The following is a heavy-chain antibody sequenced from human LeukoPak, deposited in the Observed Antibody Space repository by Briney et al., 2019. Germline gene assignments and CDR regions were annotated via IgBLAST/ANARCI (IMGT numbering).Heavy chain of an antibody. Sequence: GGSLRLSCAASGFTFSSYAMHWVRQAPGKGLEWVAVISYDGSNKYYADSVKGRFTISRDNSKNTLYLQMNSLRAEDTAVYYCARDGEQWELLPQGYFDYWGQGTLVTVSS. V-gene: IGHV3-30-3*01. D-gene: IGHD1-26*01. CDR3: ARDGEQWELLPQGYFDY. CDR1: GFTFSSYA. J-gene: IGHJ4*02. CDR2: ISYDGSNK.